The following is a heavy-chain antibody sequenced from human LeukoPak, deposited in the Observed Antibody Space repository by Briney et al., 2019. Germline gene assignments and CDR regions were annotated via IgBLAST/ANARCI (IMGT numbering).Heavy chain of an antibody. V-gene: IGHV4-59*01. CDR1: GGSISSYY. CDR3: ARALSSAWPNWFDP. Sequence: SETLSLTCTVSGGSISSYYWSWIRQPPGKGLEWIGYIYYSGSTNYNPSLKSRVTISVGTSKKQFSLKLSSVTAADTAVYYCARALSSAWPNWFDPWGQGTLVTVSS. CDR2: IYYSGST. D-gene: IGHD6-19*01. J-gene: IGHJ5*02.